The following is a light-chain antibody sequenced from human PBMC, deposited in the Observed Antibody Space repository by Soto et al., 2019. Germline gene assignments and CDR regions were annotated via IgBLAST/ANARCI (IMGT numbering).Light chain of an antibody. J-gene: IGKJ2*01. V-gene: IGKV3-15*01. CDR1: QSVSSN. CDR3: QQYNNWPPYT. Sequence: EIVMTQSPATLSVSPGERATLSCRASQSVSSNLAWYQQKPGQAPRLLIYGASTRATGIPARFSGSGSGTDFTYTISSLQSEDFAVYYWQQYNNWPPYTVGQGTKLEIK. CDR2: GAS.